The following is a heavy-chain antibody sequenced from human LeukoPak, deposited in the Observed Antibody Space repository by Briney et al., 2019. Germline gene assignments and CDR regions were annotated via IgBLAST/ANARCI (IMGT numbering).Heavy chain of an antibody. CDR3: ARGNPYDFWSGYYLYYYYGMDV. J-gene: IGHJ6*02. V-gene: IGHV3-30-3*01. CDR2: ISYDGSNK. Sequence: GRSLRLSCAASGFTFSSYAMHWVRQAPGKGLEWVAVISYDGSNKYYADSAKGRFTISRDNSKNTLYLQMNSLRAEDTAVYYCARGNPYDFWSGYYLYYYYGMDVWGQGTTVTVSS. D-gene: IGHD3-3*01. CDR1: GFTFSSYA.